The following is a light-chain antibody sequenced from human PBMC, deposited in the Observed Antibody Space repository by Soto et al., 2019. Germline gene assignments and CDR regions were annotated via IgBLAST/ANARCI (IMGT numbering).Light chain of an antibody. V-gene: IGKV3-15*01. CDR1: QTVNNN. Sequence: EIVMTQSPATQSVSPGERATLSCRASQTVNNNLAWYQQKPGQAPRLLIYGASARATGIPARFSGSGSGTESTLTISSLQSEDFAVYYCQQYNNWPLTFGGGTKVEIK. CDR2: GAS. CDR3: QQYNNWPLT. J-gene: IGKJ4*01.